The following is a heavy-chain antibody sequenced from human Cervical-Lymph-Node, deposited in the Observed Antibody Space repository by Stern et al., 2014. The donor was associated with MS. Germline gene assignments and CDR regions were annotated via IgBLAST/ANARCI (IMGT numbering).Heavy chain of an antibody. D-gene: IGHD2-21*01. CDR3: VRYRRGSDYYFDY. CDR1: GFTFRSYF. Sequence: EVQLVESGGGLVQPGGSLRLSCAASGFTFRSYFMGWVRQAPGKGLEWVANIGQDGSLTYYVDSVEGRFTISRDNAKNSLFLQMNSPRSEDTSIYYCVRYRRGSDYYFDYWGQGTLVTVSS. J-gene: IGHJ4*02. V-gene: IGHV3-7*01. CDR2: IGQDGSLT.